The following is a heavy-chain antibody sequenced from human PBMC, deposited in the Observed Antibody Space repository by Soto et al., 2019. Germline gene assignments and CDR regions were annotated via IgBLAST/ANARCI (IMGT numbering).Heavy chain of an antibody. CDR3: ACGFWSSTSCYNPFVS. CDR2: VIPIFGTA. J-gene: IGHJ4*02. D-gene: IGHD2-2*02. CDR1: GGTFSSYA. Sequence: QVQLVQSEAEVKKPGSSVKVSCKASGGTFSSYAISWVRQAPGQELEWMGGVIPIFGTANYAQKFRGRVTINAVEYRSTGDLDLSGVRSEDKAVYYCACGFWSSTSCYNPFVSWGEGTMVTVSS. V-gene: IGHV1-69*01.